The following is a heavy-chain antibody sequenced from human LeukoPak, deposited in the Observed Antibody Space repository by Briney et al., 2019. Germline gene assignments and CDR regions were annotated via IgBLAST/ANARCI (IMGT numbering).Heavy chain of an antibody. J-gene: IGHJ4*02. D-gene: IGHD4-17*01. V-gene: IGHV3-7*01. CDR2: IKQDGSEK. CDR1: GFTFSSYW. Sequence: GGSLRLSCAASGFTFSSYWMSWVREAPGKGLEWVANIKQDGSEKYYVDSVKRRFTISRDNAKNSLYLQMNSLRAEDTAVYYCASLYGDYVAHQTYTTPFDYWGQGTLVTVSS. CDR3: ASLYGDYVAHQTYTTPFDY.